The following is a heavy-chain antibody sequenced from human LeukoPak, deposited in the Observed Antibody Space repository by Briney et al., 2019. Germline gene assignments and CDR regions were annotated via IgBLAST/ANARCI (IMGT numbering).Heavy chain of an antibody. CDR2: IYYSGST. V-gene: IGHV4-31*03. D-gene: IGHD3-10*01. Sequence: SETLSLICTVSGGSIISGGYYWSWIRQHPGKGLEWIGYIYYSGSTYYNPSLKSRVTISVDTSKNQFSLKLSSVTAADTAVYYCARDMVLPRRATTHYYYYYGMDVWGQGTTVTVSS. CDR1: GGSIISGGYY. CDR3: ARDMVLPRRATTHYYYYYGMDV. J-gene: IGHJ6*02.